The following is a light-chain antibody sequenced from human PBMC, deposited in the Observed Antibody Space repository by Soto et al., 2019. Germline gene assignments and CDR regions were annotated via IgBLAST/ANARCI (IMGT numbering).Light chain of an antibody. CDR2: AAS. CDR1: QDIRDD. V-gene: IGKV1-17*02. J-gene: IGKJ5*01. Sequence: DIQMTQSPSSLSASVGDRVTITCRASQDIRDDLGWYQQKPGKAPKRLIYAASTLQSGVPSRFSGSGSGTDFTLTISYLQAEDFGTYYCQGASRIPITFGQGTRLENK. CDR3: QGASRIPIT.